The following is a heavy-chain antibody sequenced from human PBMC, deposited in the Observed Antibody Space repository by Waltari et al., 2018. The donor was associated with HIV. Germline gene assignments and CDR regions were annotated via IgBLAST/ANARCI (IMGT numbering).Heavy chain of an antibody. CDR3: AREALYDSSGYYFDY. D-gene: IGHD3-22*01. V-gene: IGHV3-7*01. CDR1: GFTFTKSC. CDR2: IKQDESEK. J-gene: IGHJ4*02. Sequence: EVQLVASGGGSVRLRGSPRLSCAAYGFTFTKSCLTWVRQAPGKGLEWVANIKQDESEKYYVDSLKGRFTISRDNAKNSLFLQMNSLRVEDTAVYYCAREALYDSSGYYFDYWGQGTLVTVSS.